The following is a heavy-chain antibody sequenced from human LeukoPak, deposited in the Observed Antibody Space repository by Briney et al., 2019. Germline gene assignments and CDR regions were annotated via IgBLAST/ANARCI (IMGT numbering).Heavy chain of an antibody. CDR1: GGSISSYY. Sequence: SETLSLTCTVSGGSISSYYWSWIRQPPGKGLEWIGYIYYSGSTNYNPSLKSRVTISVDTSKNQFSLKLSSVTAADTAVYYCARHLPFGSGDNHDAFDIWGQGTMVTVSS. CDR3: ARHLPFGSGDNHDAFDI. V-gene: IGHV4-59*08. D-gene: IGHD3-10*01. CDR2: IYYSGST. J-gene: IGHJ3*02.